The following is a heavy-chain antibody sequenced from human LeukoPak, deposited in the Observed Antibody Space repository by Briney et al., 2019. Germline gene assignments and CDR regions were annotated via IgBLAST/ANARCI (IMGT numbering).Heavy chain of an antibody. CDR1: GYTFTGYY. D-gene: IGHD3-10*01. V-gene: IGHV1-2*02. CDR2: ISPSGGT. J-gene: IGHJ4*02. Sequence: ASVKVSCKASGYTFTGYYMHWVRQAPGQGLEWMGWISPSGGTDYAQKFQGRVTMTRDTSITTAYMELSRLKSDDTAVYYCARDHYYSSGSPSSDYWGQGTLVTVSS. CDR3: ARDHYYSSGSPSSDY.